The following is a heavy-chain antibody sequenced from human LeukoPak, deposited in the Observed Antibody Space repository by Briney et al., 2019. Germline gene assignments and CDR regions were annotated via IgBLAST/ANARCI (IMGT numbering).Heavy chain of an antibody. CDR2: ISSSSSTI. Sequence: GGSLRLSCAASGFTFSSYSMNWVRQAPGKGLEWVSYISSSSSTIYYADSVKGRFTISRDNAKNSLYLQMNSLRAEDTAVYYCARDGYDFWSGYYSISYYYYYYMDVWGKGTTVTVSS. D-gene: IGHD3-3*01. J-gene: IGHJ6*03. CDR3: ARDGYDFWSGYYSISYYYYYYMDV. V-gene: IGHV3-48*01. CDR1: GFTFSSYS.